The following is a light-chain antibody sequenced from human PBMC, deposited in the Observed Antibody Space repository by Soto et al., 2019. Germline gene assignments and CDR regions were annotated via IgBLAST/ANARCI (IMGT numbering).Light chain of an antibody. J-gene: IGKJ1*01. CDR1: QNIRTW. V-gene: IGKV1-5*01. Sequence: SVTITCRASQNIRTWLSWYQQKPGKAPNLLIFDASSLHSGVPSRFSGSGSGTESTLTITILQPDDFATYYCQHYNPYSGPFGQGTKVDI. CDR2: DAS. CDR3: QHYNPYSGP.